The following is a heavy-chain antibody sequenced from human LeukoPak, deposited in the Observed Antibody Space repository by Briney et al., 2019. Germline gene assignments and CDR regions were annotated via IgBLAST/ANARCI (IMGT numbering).Heavy chain of an antibody. CDR3: ARASMGDTITMIVVAFFDY. V-gene: IGHV1-2*02. Sequence: GASVTVSCTASGYTFTVYYMHWVRQAPGQGLEWMGWINPNSGGTNYAQKFQGRVTMTRDTSISTAYMELSRLRSDDTAVYYCARASMGDTITMIVVAFFDYWGQGTLVTVSS. J-gene: IGHJ4*02. CDR1: GYTFTVYY. CDR2: INPNSGGT. D-gene: IGHD3-22*01.